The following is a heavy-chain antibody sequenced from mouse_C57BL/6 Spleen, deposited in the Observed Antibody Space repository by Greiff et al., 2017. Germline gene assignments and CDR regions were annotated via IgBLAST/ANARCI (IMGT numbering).Heavy chain of an antibody. Sequence: QVQLQQPGAELVKPGASVKMSCKASGYTFTSYWITWVKQRPGQGLEWIGDIYPGSGSTNYNEKFKSKATLTVDTSSSTAYMQLSSLTSEDSAVYYCARCPHYYYGSSYYWYFGVGGTGTTVTVCS. CDR1: GYTFTSYW. CDR3: ARCPHYYYGSSYYWYFGV. D-gene: IGHD1-1*01. CDR2: IYPGSGST. V-gene: IGHV1-55*01. J-gene: IGHJ1*03.